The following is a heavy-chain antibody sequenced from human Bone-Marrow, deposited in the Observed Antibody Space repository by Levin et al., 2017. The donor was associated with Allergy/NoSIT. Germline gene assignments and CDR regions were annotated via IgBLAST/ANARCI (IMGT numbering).Heavy chain of an antibody. D-gene: IGHD6-6*01. CDR2: INTNTGNP. J-gene: IGHJ4*02. V-gene: IGHV7-4-1*02. CDR1: GYTFTHYA. CDR3: VTFSIAVRRNFDY. Sequence: GASVKVSCKASGYTFTHYAMNWVRQAPGQGLEWMGWINTNTGNPTYAQGFAGRFVFSLDTSVSTAYLQISSLKTEDTAVYYCVTFSIAVRRNFDYWGQGTLVTVSS.